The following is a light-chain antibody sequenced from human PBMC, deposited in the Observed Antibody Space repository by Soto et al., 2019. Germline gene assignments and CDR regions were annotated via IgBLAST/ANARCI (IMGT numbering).Light chain of an antibody. Sequence: DIQMTQSPFSLSASVGDRVTIACRASQSISCYLNWYQQKPGKAPKLLIYAASGLQGGVPSRFSGSGSETDFSLTISSLQPEDFATYYCQQSSSTPWTFGQGTKVEIK. J-gene: IGKJ1*01. CDR1: QSISCY. V-gene: IGKV1-39*01. CDR2: AAS. CDR3: QQSSSTPWT.